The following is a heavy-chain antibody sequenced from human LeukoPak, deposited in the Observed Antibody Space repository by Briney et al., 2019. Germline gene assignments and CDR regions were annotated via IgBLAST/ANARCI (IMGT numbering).Heavy chain of an antibody. CDR1: GFTFTSYS. V-gene: IGHV3-23*01. CDR2: ISGGGGST. Sequence: PGGSLRLSCAASGFTFTSYSMNWVRQAPGKGLEWVSTISGGGGSTYYADSVKGRFTISRDNSKNTLYLQVNSLRAEDTAVYYCAKDMLGATPQYYFDYWGQGTLVTVSS. D-gene: IGHD1-26*01. J-gene: IGHJ4*02. CDR3: AKDMLGATPQYYFDY.